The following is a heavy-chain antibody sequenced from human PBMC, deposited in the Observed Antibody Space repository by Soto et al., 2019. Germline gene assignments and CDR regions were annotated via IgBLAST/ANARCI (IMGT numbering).Heavy chain of an antibody. J-gene: IGHJ6*02. CDR2: IYTSGST. CDR3: ARGLVVDLNYYYYYGMDV. V-gene: IGHV4-4*07. CDR1: GGSISSYY. Sequence: NPSETLSLTCTVSGGSISSYYWSWIRQPAGKGLEWIGRIYTSGSTNYNPSLKSRVTMSVDTSKNQFSLKLSSVTAADTAVYYCARGLVVDLNYYYYYGMDVWGQGTTVTVSS. D-gene: IGHD2-21*01.